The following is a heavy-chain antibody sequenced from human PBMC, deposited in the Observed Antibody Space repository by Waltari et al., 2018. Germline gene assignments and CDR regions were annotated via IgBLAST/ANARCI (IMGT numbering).Heavy chain of an antibody. J-gene: IGHJ3*02. CDR2: MSSSSRYT. Sequence: EVQLVESGGGLVKPGGSLRLSCAASGFTFSSYSMNWVRQAPGKGLEWVSSMSSSSRYTYYADSVKGRFTISRGNAKNSLYLQMNSLRAEDTAVYYCAREDYDILTAGAFDIWGQGTMVTVSS. V-gene: IGHV3-21*01. D-gene: IGHD3-9*01. CDR1: GFTFSSYS. CDR3: AREDYDILTAGAFDI.